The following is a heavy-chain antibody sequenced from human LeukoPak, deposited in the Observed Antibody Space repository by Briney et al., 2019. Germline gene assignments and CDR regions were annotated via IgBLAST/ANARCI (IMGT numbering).Heavy chain of an antibody. V-gene: IGHV4-39*01. Sequence: SETLSLTCTVSGGPISSSSYYWGWIRQPPGKGLEWIGSIYYSGSTYYNPSLKSRVTISVDTSKNQFSLKLSSVTAADTAVYYCARHQYYDSSGFLGYWGQGTLVTVSS. D-gene: IGHD3-22*01. CDR2: IYYSGST. CDR3: ARHQYYDSSGFLGY. J-gene: IGHJ4*02. CDR1: GGPISSSSYY.